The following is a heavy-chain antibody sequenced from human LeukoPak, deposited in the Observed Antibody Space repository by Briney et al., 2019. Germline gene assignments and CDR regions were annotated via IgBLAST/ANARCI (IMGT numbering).Heavy chain of an antibody. CDR1: GYTFTSYD. CDR2: MNPKSGNT. Sequence: GASVKVSCKASGYTFTSYDINWVRQATGQGLEWMGWMNPKSGNTGHAQKFQGRVTITRDTSISTVYMELSSLTSDDTAVYYCATNFGDFWSGNDYNWFDPWGQGTLVTVSS. J-gene: IGHJ5*02. V-gene: IGHV1-8*03. CDR3: ATNFGDFWSGNDYNWFDP. D-gene: IGHD3-3*01.